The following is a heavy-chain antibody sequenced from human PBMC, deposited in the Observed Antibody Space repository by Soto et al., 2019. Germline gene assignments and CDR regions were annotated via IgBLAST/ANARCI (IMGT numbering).Heavy chain of an antibody. D-gene: IGHD3-10*01. CDR3: VKDPTPRTGIGDYYWYFDL. Sequence: PGGSLRLSCSASGFTFSSYAMHWVRQAPGKGLEYVSAISSNGGSTYYADSVKGRFTISRDNSKNTLYLQMSSLRAEDTAVYYCVKDPTPRTGIGDYYWYFDLWGRGTLVTVSS. J-gene: IGHJ2*01. V-gene: IGHV3-64D*06. CDR2: ISSNGGST. CDR1: GFTFSSYA.